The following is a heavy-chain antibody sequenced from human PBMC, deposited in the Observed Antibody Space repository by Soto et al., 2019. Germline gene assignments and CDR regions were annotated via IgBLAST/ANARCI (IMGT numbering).Heavy chain of an antibody. CDR2: ISYDGSHE. CDR3: AKDSLGTSYFYVY. CDR1: GFTFSSYG. Sequence: GGSLRLSCAASGFTFSSYGMHWVRQAPGKGLEWVAIISYDGSHEYYADSVKGRFTISRDNSKNTLYLQMNSLRAEDTAVYYCAKDSLGTSYFYVYWGQGTLVTVSS. V-gene: IGHV3-30*18. J-gene: IGHJ4*02. D-gene: IGHD1-1*01.